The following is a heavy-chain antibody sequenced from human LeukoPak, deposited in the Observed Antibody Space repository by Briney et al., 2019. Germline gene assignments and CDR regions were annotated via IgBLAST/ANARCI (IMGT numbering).Heavy chain of an antibody. CDR2: IDTDGRSI. CDR3: ARDLAGHYYGSGSSFDY. D-gene: IGHD3-10*01. Sequence: GGSLRLSCAASGFTFSGYWMHWVRQAPGKGLEWVSRIDTDGRSISYADSVKGRFTISRDNAKNTLYVQMDSLRAEDTAVYYCARDLAGHYYGSGSSFDYWGQGTLVTVS. V-gene: IGHV3-74*01. J-gene: IGHJ4*02. CDR1: GFTFSGYW.